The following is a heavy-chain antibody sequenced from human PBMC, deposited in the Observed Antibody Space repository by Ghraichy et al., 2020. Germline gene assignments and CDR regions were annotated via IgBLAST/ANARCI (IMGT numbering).Heavy chain of an antibody. V-gene: IGHV3-21*01. CDR2: ISSSSSYI. J-gene: IGHJ6*02. D-gene: IGHD1-26*01. CDR3: ARVPLSGSYYGYYYYGMDV. Sequence: GGSLRLSCAASGFTFSSYSMNWVRQAPGKGLEWVSSISSSSSYIYYADSVKGRFTISRDNAKNSLYLQMNSLRAEDTAVYYCARVPLSGSYYGYYYYGMDVWGQGTTVTVSS. CDR1: GFTFSSYS.